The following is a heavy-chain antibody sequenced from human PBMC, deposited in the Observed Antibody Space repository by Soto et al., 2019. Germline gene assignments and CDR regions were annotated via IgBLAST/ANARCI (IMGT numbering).Heavy chain of an antibody. CDR2: ISAYNGNT. Sequence: ASVKVSCKASGYTFTSYGISWVRQAPGQGLEWMGWISAYNGNTNYAQKLQGRVTMTTDTSTSTAYMELRSLRSDDTAVYYCARAASCTYYDVWSGCRDFDYWGQGTLVTVSS. V-gene: IGHV1-18*01. CDR3: ARAASCTYYDVWSGCRDFDY. J-gene: IGHJ4*02. D-gene: IGHD3-3*01. CDR1: GYTFTSYG.